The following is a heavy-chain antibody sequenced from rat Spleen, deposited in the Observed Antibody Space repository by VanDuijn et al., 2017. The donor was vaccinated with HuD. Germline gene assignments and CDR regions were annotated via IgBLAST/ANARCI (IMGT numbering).Heavy chain of an antibody. V-gene: IGHV5-31*01. Sequence: EVQLVESGGGLVQPGRSLKLSCVASGFTFNNYWMTWVRQAPGMGLEWVASISNARGITYYADPVKGRFTISRDIANSTLYLQMDSLRSEDTATYYCARLGGLRSWFAYWGQGVMVTVSS. J-gene: IGHJ2*01. CDR3: ARLGGLRSWFAY. D-gene: IGHD4-3*01. CDR1: GFTFNNYW. CDR2: ISNARGIT.